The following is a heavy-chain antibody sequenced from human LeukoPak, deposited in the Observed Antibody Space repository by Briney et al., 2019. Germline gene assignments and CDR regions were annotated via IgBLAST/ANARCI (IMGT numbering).Heavy chain of an antibody. J-gene: IGHJ4*02. CDR1: GFTFSDYW. CDR2: IKSDGSST. CDR3: ARDVSTVVVPVAIDY. V-gene: IGHV3-74*03. D-gene: IGHD2-2*01. Sequence: GGSLRLSCAASGFTFSDYWMHWVRQAPGKGLAWVSRIKSDGSSTTYADSVKGRFTISRDNAKNTLYLQMNSLRAEDTALYYCARDVSTVVVPVAIDYWGQGTLVTVSS.